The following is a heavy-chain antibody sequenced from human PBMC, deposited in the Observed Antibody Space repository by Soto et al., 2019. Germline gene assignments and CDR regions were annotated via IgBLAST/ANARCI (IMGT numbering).Heavy chain of an antibody. CDR2: INPKSGGT. Sequence: GASVKVSCKASGYSFTDYHIDWVRQAPGQGLEWLGRINPKSGGTSTAQKFQGWVTMTTDTSISTASMERTRLTSDDTAIYYCARGDSTDCSNGVCSFFYNHDMDVWGQGTTVTVSS. CDR1: GYSFTDYH. D-gene: IGHD2-8*01. CDR3: ARGDSTDCSNGVCSFFYNHDMDV. V-gene: IGHV1-2*04. J-gene: IGHJ6*02.